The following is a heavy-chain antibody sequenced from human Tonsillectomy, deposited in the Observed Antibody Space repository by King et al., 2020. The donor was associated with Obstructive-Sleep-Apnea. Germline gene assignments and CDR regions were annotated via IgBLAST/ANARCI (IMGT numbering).Heavy chain of an antibody. CDR1: GFTFSSYA. CDR3: ARGGWQQLFHRFDP. Sequence: QLVQSGGGVVQPGRSLRLSCAASGFTFSSYAMHWVRQAPGKGLEWVAVISYDGSNKYYADSVKGRFTISRDNSKNTLYLQMNSLRAEDTAVYYCARGGWQQLFHRFDPWGQGTLVTVSS. D-gene: IGHD6-13*01. V-gene: IGHV3-30*04. J-gene: IGHJ5*02. CDR2: ISYDGSNK.